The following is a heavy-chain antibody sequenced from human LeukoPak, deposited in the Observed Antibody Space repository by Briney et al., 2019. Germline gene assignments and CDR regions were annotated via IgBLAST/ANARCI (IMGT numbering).Heavy chain of an antibody. CDR2: ISTNGGTT. V-gene: IGHV3-64D*06. CDR1: GFTFSTYA. CDR3: VKGPGPTVNYYFDF. Sequence: GGSLGLSCAASGFTFSTYAMHWVRQAPGKGLEYVSAISTNGGTTSYAESSRGRFAISSDNSKNTLYLQMSSLRADDTAVYYCVKGPGPTVNYYFDFWGQGTLVTVSS. D-gene: IGHD4-17*01. J-gene: IGHJ4*02.